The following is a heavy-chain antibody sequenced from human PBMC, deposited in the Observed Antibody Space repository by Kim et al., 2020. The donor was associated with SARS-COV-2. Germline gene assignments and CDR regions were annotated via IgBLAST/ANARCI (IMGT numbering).Heavy chain of an antibody. CDR3: SRSLAGTTGTFDQ. CDR2: FSTADTT. J-gene: IGHJ4*02. CDR1: GLAVSANY. Sequence: GGSLRLSCAASGLAVSANYMNWVRQAPGKWLEWVSFFSTADTTEYADSVKGRFPIFRDISRNILYFHLSSLTAVDTAVDYCSRSLAGTTGTFDQLGQGT. D-gene: IGHD1-1*01. V-gene: IGHV3-53*01.